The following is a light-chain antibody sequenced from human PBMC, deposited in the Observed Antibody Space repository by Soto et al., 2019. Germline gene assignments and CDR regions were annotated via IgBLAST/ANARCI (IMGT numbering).Light chain of an antibody. CDR1: QDIGTY. J-gene: IGKJ2*01. Sequence: AIRMTQSPSSFSASTGDRVSITCRATQDIGTYLAWYQQIPGKAPKLLIYDASTLQTGVPSRFSGSGSGTDFTLTISYLQSEDFGTYYCLQDYTYPYTFGQGTRLQI. V-gene: IGKV1-8*01. CDR3: LQDYTYPYT. CDR2: DAS.